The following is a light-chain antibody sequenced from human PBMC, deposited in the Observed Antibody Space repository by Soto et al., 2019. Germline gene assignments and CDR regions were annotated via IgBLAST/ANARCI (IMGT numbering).Light chain of an antibody. V-gene: IGKV2-30*02. CDR3: LQGTHWPIT. CDR1: QSLVHSDVSAY. CDR2: KVS. J-gene: IGKJ5*01. Sequence: DVVMTQSPLSLPVTLGHPASISCRSNQSLVHSDVSAYFSGFQQRPGRSPRRLIYKVSSRDSGVPARFSGSGSGTDFALKISRVEAEDVGVYYCLQGTHWPITFGQGTRLEIK.